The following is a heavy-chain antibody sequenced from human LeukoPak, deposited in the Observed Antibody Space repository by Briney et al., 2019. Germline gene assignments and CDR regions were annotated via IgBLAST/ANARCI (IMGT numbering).Heavy chain of an antibody. CDR3: EDGIRYCSSTSCSKRINYGMDV. Sequence: EESLKISCKGSGYSFTSYWIGWVRQMRGKGLEWMGIIYPGDSDTRYSPSFQGQVTISADKSISTAYLQWSSLKASDTVFFQAEDGIRYCSSTSCSKRINYGMDVWGQGTTVTVSS. CDR2: IYPGDSDT. CDR1: GYSFTSYW. D-gene: IGHD2-2*01. V-gene: IGHV5-51*01. J-gene: IGHJ6*02.